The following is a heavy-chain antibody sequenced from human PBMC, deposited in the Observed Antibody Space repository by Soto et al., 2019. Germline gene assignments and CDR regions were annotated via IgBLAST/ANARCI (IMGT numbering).Heavy chain of an antibody. CDR2: INPSGGST. J-gene: IGHJ4*02. CDR3: AREEYGSGSAFDY. V-gene: IGHV1-46*01. D-gene: IGHD3-10*01. Sequence: GASVKVSCKASGYTFTSYYMHWVRQAPGQGLEWMGIINPSGGSTNYAQKFQGRVTMTRDTSTSTAYMELSRLRSDATAVYYWAREEYGSGSAFDYWGQGTLVTAPQ. CDR1: GYTFTSYY.